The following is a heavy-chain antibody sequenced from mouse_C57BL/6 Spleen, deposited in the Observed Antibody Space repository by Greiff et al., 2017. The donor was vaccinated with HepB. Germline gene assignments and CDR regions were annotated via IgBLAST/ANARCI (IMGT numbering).Heavy chain of an antibody. CDR3: AREFDY. CDR2: IDPSDSYT. J-gene: IGHJ2*01. CDR1: GYTFTSYW. V-gene: IGHV1-69*01. Sequence: QVQLKESGAELVMPGASVKLSCKASGYTFTSYWMHWVKQRPGQGLEWIGEIDPSDSYTNYNQKFKGKSTLTVDKSSSTAYMQLSSLTSEDSAVYYCAREFDYWGQGTTLTVSS.